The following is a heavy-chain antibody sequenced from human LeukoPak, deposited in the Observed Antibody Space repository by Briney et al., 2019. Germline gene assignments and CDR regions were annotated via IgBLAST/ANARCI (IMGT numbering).Heavy chain of an antibody. D-gene: IGHD3-22*01. CDR1: GYSISSGYY. J-gene: IGHJ4*02. CDR3: ARVRANYYDSSGYYYDVFDY. V-gene: IGHV4-38-2*02. CDR2: IYHSGRT. Sequence: SETLSLTCTVSGYSISSGYYWGWIRQPPGKGLEWIGSIYHSGRTFYNPSLKSRVTISVDTSKNQFSLKLSSVTAADTAVYYCARVRANYYDSSGYYYDVFDYWGQGTLVTVSS.